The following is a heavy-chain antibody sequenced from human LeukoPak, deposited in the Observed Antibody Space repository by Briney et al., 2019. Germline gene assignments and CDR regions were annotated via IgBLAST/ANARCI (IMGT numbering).Heavy chain of an antibody. V-gene: IGHV4-38-2*01. Sequence: PSETLSLTCAVSGYSISSGFYWAWIRQPPGKGLEWIATIYHNGNRFYNPSLRSRVSISVDTSENVFSLNLRSVAAADTAVYYCARLFGSGSYKPPASTDYWGQGTLVTVSS. CDR1: GYSISSGFY. J-gene: IGHJ4*02. CDR3: ARLFGSGSYKPPASTDY. D-gene: IGHD1-26*01. CDR2: IYHNGNR.